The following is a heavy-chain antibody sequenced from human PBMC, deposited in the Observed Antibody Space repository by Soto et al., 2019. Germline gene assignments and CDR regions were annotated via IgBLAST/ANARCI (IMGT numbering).Heavy chain of an antibody. V-gene: IGHV4-59*01. CDR3: ARSRDGYNLNPIDQ. CDR2: FFYTGST. J-gene: IGHJ4*02. D-gene: IGHD5-12*01. Sequence: QVQLQVSGPGLVKPSATLSLSCTVSTGSTNSFYWSWIRRPPGTGLQWLGYFFYTGSTNHNPSLKSRVTISLDMSSNQFSLRLSSVTAADTAMYYCARSRDGYNLNPIDQWGQGLLVTVSS. CDR1: TGSTNSFY.